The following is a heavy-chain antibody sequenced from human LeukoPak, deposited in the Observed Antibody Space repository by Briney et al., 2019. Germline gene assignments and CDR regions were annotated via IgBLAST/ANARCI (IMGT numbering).Heavy chain of an antibody. Sequence: GGSLRLSCAASGFTFSSYAMSWVRQAPGKGLEWVSAISGSGGSTYYADSVKGRFTISRDNSKNTLYLQMNSLRAEDTAVYYCAKDWYYYDSSGYYRDYWGQGTLATVSP. J-gene: IGHJ4*02. V-gene: IGHV3-23*01. CDR3: AKDWYYYDSSGYYRDY. CDR1: GFTFSSYA. CDR2: ISGSGGST. D-gene: IGHD3-22*01.